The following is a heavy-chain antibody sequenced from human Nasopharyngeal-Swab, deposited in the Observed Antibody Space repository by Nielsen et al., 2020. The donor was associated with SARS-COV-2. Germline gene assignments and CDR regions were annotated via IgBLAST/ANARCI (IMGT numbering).Heavy chain of an antibody. CDR1: GYTFTSYA. V-gene: IGHV1-8*02. CDR2: MNPNSGNT. Sequence: ASVKVSCKASGYTFTSYAMNWVRQATGQGLEWMGWMNPNSGNTGYAQKFQGRVTMTRNTSISTAYMELSSLRSEDTAVYYCAREVVYGGFDPWGQGTLVTVSS. CDR3: AREVVYGGFDP. D-gene: IGHD5/OR15-5a*01. J-gene: IGHJ5*02.